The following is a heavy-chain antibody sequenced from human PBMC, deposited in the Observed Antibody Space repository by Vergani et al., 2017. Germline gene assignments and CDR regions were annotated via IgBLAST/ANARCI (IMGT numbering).Heavy chain of an antibody. CDR1: GFTFSSFS. J-gene: IGHJ6*02. V-gene: IGHV3-21*01. CDR2: ITSRSSYI. CDR3: ARAPDYYGMDV. Sequence: EVQLVESGGGLVKPGGSLRLSCAASGFTFSSFSMNWVRQSPGKGLEWVSSITSRSSYIYYADSVKGRFTISRDNAKNSLYLQMNSLRAEDTAVYYCARAPDYYGMDVGDRGTTVTVSS.